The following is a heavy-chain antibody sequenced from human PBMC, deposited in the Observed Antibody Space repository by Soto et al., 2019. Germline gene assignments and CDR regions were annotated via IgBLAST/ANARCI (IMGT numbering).Heavy chain of an antibody. CDR2: INSGGSLI. V-gene: IGHV3-48*03. J-gene: IGHJ4*02. CDR3: ARETSYGQSATIVGEF. D-gene: IGHD3-10*01. CDR1: GFRFNEYE. Sequence: EVQLVESGGGLVQPGGSLRLSCVGSGFRFNEYEINWVRQAPGKGLEWIAYINSGGSLIYYAASVKGRFIISRDNYKDSVYLQMNSLRADDTALYYCARETSYGQSATIVGEFWGQGTLVTVSS.